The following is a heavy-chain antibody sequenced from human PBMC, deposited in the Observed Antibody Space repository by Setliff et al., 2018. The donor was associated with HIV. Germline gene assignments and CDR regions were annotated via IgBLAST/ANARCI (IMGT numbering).Heavy chain of an antibody. CDR3: ARGAYYDILTAYFSYFDL. CDR2: IYYSGST. J-gene: IGHJ2*01. Sequence: LSLTCTVSGGSISSGGYCWSWIRQHPGKGLEWIGYIYYSGSTYYNPSLKSRVTMSLDTSKNQFSLKLRSVTAADTAVYYCARGAYYDILTAYFSYFDLWGRGTLVTVSS. CDR1: GGSISSGGYC. D-gene: IGHD3-9*01. V-gene: IGHV4-31*03.